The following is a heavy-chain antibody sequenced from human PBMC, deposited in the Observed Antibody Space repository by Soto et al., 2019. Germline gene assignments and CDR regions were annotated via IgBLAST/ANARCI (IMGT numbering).Heavy chain of an antibody. V-gene: IGHV2-70*01. D-gene: IGHD3-9*01. CDR2: IDWGDDK. J-gene: IGHJ4*02. CDR1: GFSLTTSGMC. CDR3: ARMLKGGTFDWNQIDN. Sequence: SGPTLVNPTQTLTLTCTFSGFSLTTSGMCVTWIRQPPGKALEWLALIDWGDDKYYNTSLMTRLTLSKDTSKNQVALTMNKMEPMDKGTHFCARMLKGGTFDWNQIDNWGQGTLVTVSS.